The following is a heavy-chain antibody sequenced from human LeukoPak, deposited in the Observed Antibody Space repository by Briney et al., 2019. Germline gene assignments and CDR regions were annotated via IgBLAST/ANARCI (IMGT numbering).Heavy chain of an antibody. V-gene: IGHV3-49*04. D-gene: IGHD5-18*01. J-gene: IGHJ4*02. CDR2: IRSKAYGGTT. CDR3: TRGGIISGYSYGYFDY. Sequence: GGSLRLSCAASGFTFSSYGMNWVRQAPGKGLEWVGFIRSKAYGGTTEYAASVKGRFTISRDDSKSIAYLQMNSLKTEDTAVYYCTRGGIISGYSYGYFDYWGQGTLVTVS. CDR1: GFTFSSYG.